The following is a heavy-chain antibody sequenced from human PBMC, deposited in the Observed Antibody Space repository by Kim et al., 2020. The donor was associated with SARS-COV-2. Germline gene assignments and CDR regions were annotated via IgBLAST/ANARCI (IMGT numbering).Heavy chain of an antibody. V-gene: IGHV3-33*01. Sequence: NKHYEDAVKGRLTIARDNSKNTLYLKMNSLRAEDTAVYYCARKWELPDYWGQGTLVTVSS. D-gene: IGHD1-26*01. CDR2: NK. CDR3: ARKWELPDY. J-gene: IGHJ4*02.